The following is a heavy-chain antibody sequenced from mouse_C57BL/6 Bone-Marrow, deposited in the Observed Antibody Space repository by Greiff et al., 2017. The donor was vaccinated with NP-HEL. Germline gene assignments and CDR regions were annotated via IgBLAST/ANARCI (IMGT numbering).Heavy chain of an antibody. D-gene: IGHD1-1*01. J-gene: IGHJ1*03. CDR3: AREEDYYYGYWYFDV. V-gene: IGHV1-69*01. CDR1: GYTFTSYW. Sequence: QVQLQQPGAELVMPGASVKLSCKASGYTFTSYWMHWVKQRPGQGLEWIGEIDPSDSYTNYNQKFKGKSTLTVDKSSSTAYMQLSSLTSEDSAVYYCAREEDYYYGYWYFDVWGTGTTVTVSS. CDR2: IDPSDSYT.